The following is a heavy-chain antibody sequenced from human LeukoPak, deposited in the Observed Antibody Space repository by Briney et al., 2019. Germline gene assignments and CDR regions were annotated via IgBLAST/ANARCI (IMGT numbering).Heavy chain of an antibody. Sequence: GASVKVSCKASGYTFTGYYMHWVRQAPGQGLEWMGWMNPNNGDTKYAQKFQGRVTMTRDTPISTAYMELSRLKSDDTAVYYCARVNAGPGHWGQGTLVTVSS. D-gene: IGHD2-2*01. V-gene: IGHV1-2*02. CDR3: ARVNAGPGH. J-gene: IGHJ4*02. CDR2: MNPNNGDT. CDR1: GYTFTGYY.